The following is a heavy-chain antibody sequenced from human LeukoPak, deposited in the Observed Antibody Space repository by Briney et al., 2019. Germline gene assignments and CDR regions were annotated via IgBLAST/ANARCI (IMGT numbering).Heavy chain of an antibody. D-gene: IGHD3-22*01. CDR2: LHHSGST. CDR1: GYSITSVYW. Sequence: SETLSLTCALSGYSITSVYWWGWIRQTPGRALEWIGSLHHSGSTSYNPSLKSRVTISVDTSKNQFSLRLSSVTAADTAVYYCARVGGDDSTGHYSVDYWGQGTLLTVSS. J-gene: IGHJ4*02. V-gene: IGHV4-38-2*01. CDR3: ARVGGDDSTGHYSVDY.